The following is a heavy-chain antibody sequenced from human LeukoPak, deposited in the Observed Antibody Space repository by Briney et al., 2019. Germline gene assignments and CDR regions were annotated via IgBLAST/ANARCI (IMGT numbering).Heavy chain of an antibody. CDR2: IIPILGIA. D-gene: IGHD1/OR15-1a*01. V-gene: IGHV1-69*02. Sequence: SCKXSGGTFSSYTISWVRQAPGQGLEWMGRIIPILGIANYAQKFQGRVTITADKSTSTAYMELSSLRSEDTAVYYCARQEQKGYWFDPWGQGTLVTVSS. CDR3: ARQEQKGYWFDP. CDR1: GGTFSSYT. J-gene: IGHJ5*02.